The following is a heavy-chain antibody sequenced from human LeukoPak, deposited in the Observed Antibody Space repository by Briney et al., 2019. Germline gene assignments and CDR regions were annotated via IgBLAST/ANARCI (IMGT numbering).Heavy chain of an antibody. Sequence: GASVKVSCKVSGYIFTVYGISWVRQAPGQGLEWMGWINTFSGSTYYAQKFQCRVTMTTDTSTSTAYMDLRSLRSDDTAVYYCARWRYDFWSGYSDYWGQGTLVTVSS. CDR3: ARWRYDFWSGYSDY. CDR1: GYIFTVYG. J-gene: IGHJ4*02. V-gene: IGHV1-18*01. D-gene: IGHD3-3*01. CDR2: INTFSGST.